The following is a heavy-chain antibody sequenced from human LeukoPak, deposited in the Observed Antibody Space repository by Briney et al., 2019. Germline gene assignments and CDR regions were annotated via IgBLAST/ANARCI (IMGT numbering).Heavy chain of an antibody. CDR1: GYSFTSYW. V-gene: IGHV5-51*01. CDR2: IYPGDSDT. D-gene: IGHD3-9*01. Sequence: GESLKISCKGSGYSFTSYWIGWVRQMPGKGLEWMGLIYPGDSDTRYSPSFQGQVTISADKSISTAYLQWSSLKASDTAMYYCARKPIYDILTGYYPLGIDVYFDYWGQGTLVTVSS. CDR3: ARKPIYDILTGYYPLGIDVYFDY. J-gene: IGHJ4*02.